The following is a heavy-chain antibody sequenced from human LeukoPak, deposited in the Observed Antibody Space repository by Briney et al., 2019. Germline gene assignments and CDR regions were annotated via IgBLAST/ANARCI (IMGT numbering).Heavy chain of an antibody. D-gene: IGHD2-2*02. Sequence: GASVKVSCTASGYTFTSYDINWVRQATGQGLEWMGWMNPNSGNTGYAQKFQGRVTMTRNTSISTAYMELSSLRSEDTAVYYCARGRNVVVPAAIMGYYYYGMDVWGQGTTVTVSS. J-gene: IGHJ6*02. CDR3: ARGRNVVVPAAIMGYYYYGMDV. V-gene: IGHV1-8*01. CDR1: GYTFTSYD. CDR2: MNPNSGNT.